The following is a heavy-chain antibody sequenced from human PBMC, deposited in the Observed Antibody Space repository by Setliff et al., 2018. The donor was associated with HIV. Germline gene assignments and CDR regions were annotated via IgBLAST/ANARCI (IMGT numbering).Heavy chain of an antibody. CDR3: AKFHGLVAGKGDDY. CDR1: GFTFSTHG. J-gene: IGHJ4*01. V-gene: IGHV3-30*18. Sequence: GGSLRLSCAASGFTFSTHGMHWVRQAPGKGLEWVAIISYDGTSKHYADSVKGRFTISRDNSKNTLYLHMNNLRGDDTAVYRCAKFHGLVAGKGDDYWGHGTLVTVSS. D-gene: IGHD6-19*01. CDR2: ISYDGTSK.